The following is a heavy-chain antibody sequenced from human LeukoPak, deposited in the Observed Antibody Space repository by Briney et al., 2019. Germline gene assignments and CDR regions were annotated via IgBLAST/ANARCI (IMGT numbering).Heavy chain of an antibody. CDR1: GFTVDSNY. D-gene: IGHD3-16*01. V-gene: IGHV3-53*01. Sequence: GGSLRLSCAASGFTVDSNYLSWVRQAPGKGLEWVSTIYTGGNTYYAASVKGRFTISRDFSKNTLYLQMNSLRAEDTAVYYCARDMGDDAFDIWGQGTMVTVSS. J-gene: IGHJ3*02. CDR2: IYTGGNT. CDR3: ARDMGDDAFDI.